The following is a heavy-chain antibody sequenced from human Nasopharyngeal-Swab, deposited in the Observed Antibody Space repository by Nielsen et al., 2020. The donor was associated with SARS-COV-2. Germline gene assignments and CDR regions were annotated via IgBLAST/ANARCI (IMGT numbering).Heavy chain of an antibody. J-gene: IGHJ4*02. Sequence: GESLKISCAASGFTFSSYWMSWVRQAPGKGPEWVANIKQDGSEKYYVDSVKGRFTISRDNAKNSLYLQMNSLRAEDTAVYYCARAGLSSWHFDYWGQGTLVTVSS. CDR3: ARAGLSSWHFDY. V-gene: IGHV3-7*01. D-gene: IGHD6-13*01. CDR1: GFTFSSYW. CDR2: IKQDGSEK.